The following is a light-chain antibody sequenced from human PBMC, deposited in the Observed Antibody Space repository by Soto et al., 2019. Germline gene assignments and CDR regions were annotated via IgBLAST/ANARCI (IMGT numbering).Light chain of an antibody. V-gene: IGLV8-61*01. CDR3: VLYVGSGINWV. CDR2: NTN. CDR1: SGSVSTRNY. J-gene: IGLJ3*02. Sequence: QTVVTQEPSFSVSPGRTVTLTCGLSSGSVSTRNYPSWYQQIPGQAPRTLIYNTNTRSSGVPDRFSGSILGNKAALTITGAQAEDESDYYCVLYVGSGINWVFGGGTKLTVL.